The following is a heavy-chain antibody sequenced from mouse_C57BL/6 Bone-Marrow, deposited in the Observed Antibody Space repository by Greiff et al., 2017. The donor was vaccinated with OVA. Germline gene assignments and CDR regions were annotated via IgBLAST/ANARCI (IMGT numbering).Heavy chain of an antibody. CDR3: ASPFYAMDY. CDR1: GYTFTSYG. V-gene: IGHV1-81*01. CDR2: IYPRSGNT. Sequence: VQLQESGAELARPGASVKLSCKASGYTFTSYGISWVKQRTGQGLEWIGEIYPRSGNTYYNEKFKGKATLTADKSSSTAYMGLRSLTSEDSAVYFCASPFYAMDYWGQGTSVTVSS. J-gene: IGHJ4*01.